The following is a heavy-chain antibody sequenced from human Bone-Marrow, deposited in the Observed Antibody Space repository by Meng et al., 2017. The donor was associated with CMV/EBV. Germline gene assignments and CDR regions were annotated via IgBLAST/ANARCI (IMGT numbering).Heavy chain of an antibody. V-gene: IGHV1-2*02. CDR1: GYTFTGYY. D-gene: IGHD3-22*01. J-gene: IGHJ4*02. Sequence: ASVKVSCKASGYTFTGYYMHWVRQAPGQGLEWMGWINPNSGGTNYAQKFQGRVTMTRDTSISTAYMELSRLRSDDTAVYYCARDLSDTYYDSSGYYPGYFDYWGQGTLVTVSS. CDR2: INPNSGGT. CDR3: ARDLSDTYYDSSGYYPGYFDY.